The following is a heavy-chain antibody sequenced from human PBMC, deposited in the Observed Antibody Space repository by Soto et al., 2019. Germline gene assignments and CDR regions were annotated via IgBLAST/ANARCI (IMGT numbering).Heavy chain of an antibody. Sequence: PGGSLRLSCAASGLTFSSHAMNWVRQAPGKGLEWLSYITSTSSTKHYAASVEGRFTISRDNAKNSLYLQMNSLRDEDTAVYYCARRITMVRGPYYYYAMDVWGQGTTVTVSS. D-gene: IGHD3-10*01. V-gene: IGHV3-48*02. J-gene: IGHJ6*02. CDR3: ARRITMVRGPYYYYAMDV. CDR1: GLTFSSHA. CDR2: ITSTSSTK.